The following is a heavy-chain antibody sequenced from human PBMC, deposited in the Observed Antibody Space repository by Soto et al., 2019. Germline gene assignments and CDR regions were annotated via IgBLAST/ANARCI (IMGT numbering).Heavy chain of an antibody. V-gene: IGHV3-66*01. D-gene: IGHD3-3*01. CDR1: GFTVSSNY. J-gene: IGHJ3*02. Sequence: EVQLVESGGGLVQPGGSLRLSCAASGFTVSSNYMSWVRQAPGKGLEWVSVIYSGGSTYYADSVKGRFTISRDNSKNTLYLQMNSLRAEDTAVYYCARATPPYYDFWSGPRDAFDIWGQGTMVTVSS. CDR3: ARATPPYYDFWSGPRDAFDI. CDR2: IYSGGST.